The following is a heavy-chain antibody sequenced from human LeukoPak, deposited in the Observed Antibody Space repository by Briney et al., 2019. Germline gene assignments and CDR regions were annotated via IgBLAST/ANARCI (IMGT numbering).Heavy chain of an antibody. Sequence: PSETLSLTCTVSGDSLNDYYWSWIRQPPGKGLEWIGYIHYTGSTNYIPSLTSRVTISLGTSKNQFSLKLNSVTAADTAVYYCARLTSPSGWFNPWGQGTLVTVSS. J-gene: IGHJ5*02. V-gene: IGHV4-59*08. CDR1: GDSLNDYY. CDR3: ARLTSPSGWFNP. CDR2: IHYTGST.